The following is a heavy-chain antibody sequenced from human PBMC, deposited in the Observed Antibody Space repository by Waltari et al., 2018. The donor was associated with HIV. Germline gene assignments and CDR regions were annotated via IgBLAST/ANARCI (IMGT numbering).Heavy chain of an antibody. CDR1: GGTFSSYA. D-gene: IGHD3-10*01. V-gene: IGHV1-69*01. CDR2: IIPIFGTA. J-gene: IGHJ6*02. Sequence: QVQLVQSGAEVKKPGSSVKVSCKASGGTFSSYAISWVRQAPGQGLEWMGGIIPIFGTANYEQKFQGRVRITADESTITAYMELSSLRSEDTAVYYCARGEGITMVRGVNYYYGMDVWGQGTTVTVSS. CDR3: ARGEGITMVRGVNYYYGMDV.